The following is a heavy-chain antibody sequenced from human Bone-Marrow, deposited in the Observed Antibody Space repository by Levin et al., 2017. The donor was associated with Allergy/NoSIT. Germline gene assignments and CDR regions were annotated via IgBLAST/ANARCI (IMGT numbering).Heavy chain of an antibody. CDR2: ISYDGNNK. D-gene: IGHD3-3*01. CDR1: GFTFSSYG. CDR3: AKDTTYYYTGDAFDI. J-gene: IGHJ3*02. Sequence: SCAASGFTFSSYGMHWVRQAPGKGLDWVALISYDGNNKYYADSVKGRFTISRDNSRDTLFLQVDSLRPDDTAMYYCAKDTTYYYTGDAFDIWGQGTMVTVSS. V-gene: IGHV3-30*18.